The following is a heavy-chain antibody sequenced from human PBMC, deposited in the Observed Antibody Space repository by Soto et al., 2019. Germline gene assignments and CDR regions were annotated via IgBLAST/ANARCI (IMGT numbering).Heavy chain of an antibody. CDR1: GCTVSSYA. CDR3: ARGLAVVVVPAAISGGMDV. J-gene: IGHJ6*02. Sequence: ASVKVSCKASGCTVSSYAIRCVRQAPGQVLEWMGGIIPIFGTANYAQKFQGRVTITADESTSTAYMELSSLRSEDTAVYYCARGLAVVVVPAAISGGMDVWGQGTTVTVSS. V-gene: IGHV1-69*13. CDR2: IIPIFGTA. D-gene: IGHD2-2*01.